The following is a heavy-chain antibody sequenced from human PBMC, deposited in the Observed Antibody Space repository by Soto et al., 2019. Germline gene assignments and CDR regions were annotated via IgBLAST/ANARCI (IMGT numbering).Heavy chain of an antibody. V-gene: IGHV3-9*01. CDR1: GFTFDDYA. Sequence: GGSLRLSCAASGFTFDDYAMHWVRQAPGKGLEWVSGISWNSGSIGYADSVKGRFTISRDNAKNSLYLQMNSLRAEDTALYYCAKNVHSSTSLTGHAFDIWGQGTMVTVSS. CDR2: ISWNSGSI. CDR3: AKNVHSSTSLTGHAFDI. D-gene: IGHD2-2*01. J-gene: IGHJ3*02.